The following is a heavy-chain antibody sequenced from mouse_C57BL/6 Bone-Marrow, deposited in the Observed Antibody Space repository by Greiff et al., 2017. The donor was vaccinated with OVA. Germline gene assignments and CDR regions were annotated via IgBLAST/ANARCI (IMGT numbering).Heavy chain of an antibody. D-gene: IGHD2-4*01. CDR1: GFPITSGYY. CDR2: ITHSGET. J-gene: IGHJ1*03. V-gene: IGHV12-3*01. CDR3: AGARYDYGGGWYFDV. Sequence: VQLQQSGPGLVKPSQSLFLTCSITGFPITSGYYWIWIRKSPGKPLEWMGYITHSGETFYNPSLQSPISITRETSTNQFFIQLNSVTTEDTAMYYCAGARYDYGGGWYFDVWGTGTTVTVSS.